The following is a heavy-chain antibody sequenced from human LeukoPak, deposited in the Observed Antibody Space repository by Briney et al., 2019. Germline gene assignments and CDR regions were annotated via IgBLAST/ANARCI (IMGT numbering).Heavy chain of an antibody. Sequence: SETLSLTCTVSGGSISSYYWSWIRQAPGKGLEWIANIDYSGNTIYNPALKSRVTMSVDTSKNQFSLNLTSVTAADTAVYYCARGWQNYYGSGSYSAPTGWFDPWGQGTLVTVSS. D-gene: IGHD3-10*01. CDR3: ARGWQNYYGSGSYSAPTGWFDP. CDR1: GGSISSYY. CDR2: IDYSGNT. J-gene: IGHJ5*02. V-gene: IGHV4-59*01.